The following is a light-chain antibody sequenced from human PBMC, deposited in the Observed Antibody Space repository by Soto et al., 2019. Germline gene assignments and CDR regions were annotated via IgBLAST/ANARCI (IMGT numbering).Light chain of an antibody. Sequence: DIQMTQSPSSLSASVGDSVTISCRASQGINDFLAWFQQRPGMAPKSLIYTASRLQSGVPSKFRGSGSGTEFALTISSLQPEDYATYFCQQYFALPLTFGRGTRV. CDR1: QGINDF. J-gene: IGKJ4*01. CDR2: TAS. V-gene: IGKV1-16*02. CDR3: QQYFALPLT.